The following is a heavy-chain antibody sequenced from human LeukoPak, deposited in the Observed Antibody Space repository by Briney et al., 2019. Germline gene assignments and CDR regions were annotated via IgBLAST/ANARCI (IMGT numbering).Heavy chain of an antibody. CDR1: GGTFNSSG. CDR3: TRDPSVDYDLLSHWFDP. CDR2: IISFFGAA. Sequence: SVKVSCKASGGTFNSSGISWVRQAPGQGLEWMGGIISFFGAAHYIQKFQGRLTVTADESTSTAYMELSSLTSEDTAVYYCTRDPSVDYDLLSHWFDPWGQGTLVTVSS. J-gene: IGHJ5*02. D-gene: IGHD3-9*01. V-gene: IGHV1-69*13.